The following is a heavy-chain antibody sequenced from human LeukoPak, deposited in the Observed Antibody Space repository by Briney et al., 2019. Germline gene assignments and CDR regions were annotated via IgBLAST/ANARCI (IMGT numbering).Heavy chain of an antibody. D-gene: IGHD3-16*01. CDR2: IYTSGST. CDR3: ARGLAMITKAGNNYFDY. CDR1: GGSISSYY. J-gene: IGHJ4*02. V-gene: IGHV4-4*07. Sequence: SETLSLTCTVSGGSISSYYWSWIRQPAGKGLEWIGRIYTSGSTNYNPSLKSRVTMSVDTSKNQFSLKLSSVTAADPAVYYCARGLAMITKAGNNYFDYWGQGTLVTVSS.